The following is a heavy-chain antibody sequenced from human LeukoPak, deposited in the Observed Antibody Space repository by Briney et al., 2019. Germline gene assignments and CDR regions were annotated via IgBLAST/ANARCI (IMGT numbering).Heavy chain of an antibody. J-gene: IGHJ5*02. CDR3: ARQEQQLIYNWFDP. CDR1: GASISSTTYY. D-gene: IGHD6-13*01. V-gene: IGHV4-39*07. Sequence: PSETLSLTCTVSGASISSTTYYWGWIRQPPRKGLEWIASIYYSGSTYYNPSLKSRVTILVDTSKNQFSLKLSSVTAADTAVYYCARQEQQLIYNWFDPWGQGTLVTVSS. CDR2: IYYSGST.